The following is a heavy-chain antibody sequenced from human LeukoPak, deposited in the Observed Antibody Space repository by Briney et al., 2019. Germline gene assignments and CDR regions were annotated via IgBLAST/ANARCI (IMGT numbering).Heavy chain of an antibody. CDR1: GDSVSSNSVT. V-gene: IGHV6-1*01. D-gene: IGHD5-12*01. J-gene: IGHJ5*02. CDR3: APQQTYSPYNWFDP. CDR2: TYYRSTWYN. Sequence: SQTLSLTCAISGDSVSSNSVTWNWIRQSPSRGLEWLGRTYYRSTWYNDYAVSVRGRITVNPDTSKNQFSLHLNSVTPEDTAVYYCAPQQTYSPYNWFDPWGQGTLVTVSS.